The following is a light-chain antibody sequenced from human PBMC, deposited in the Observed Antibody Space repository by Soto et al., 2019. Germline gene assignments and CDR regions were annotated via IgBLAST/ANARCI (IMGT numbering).Light chain of an antibody. Sequence: MVLTQSPATLSLSPGERATLSCRASQSVSSYLAWYQQKPGQAPRLLISGASSRAAGIPDRFSGSGSETDFTLTISRLEPEDFALYFCQQYGNPRITFGQGTRLEIK. CDR2: GAS. CDR1: QSVSSY. V-gene: IGKV3-20*01. J-gene: IGKJ5*01. CDR3: QQYGNPRIT.